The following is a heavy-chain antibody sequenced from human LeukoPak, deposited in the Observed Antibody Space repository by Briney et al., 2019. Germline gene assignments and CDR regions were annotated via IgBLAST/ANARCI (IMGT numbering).Heavy chain of an antibody. CDR3: AMLDYYYGMDV. V-gene: IGHV3-48*03. D-gene: IGHD6-13*01. CDR1: GFTFSSYA. J-gene: IGHJ6*04. CDR2: ISSSGSTI. Sequence: GGSLRLSCAASGFTFSSYAMSWVRQAPGKGLEWVSYISSSGSTIYYADSVKGRFTISRDNAKNSLYLQMNSLRAEDTAVYYCAMLDYYYGMDVWGKGTTVTVSS.